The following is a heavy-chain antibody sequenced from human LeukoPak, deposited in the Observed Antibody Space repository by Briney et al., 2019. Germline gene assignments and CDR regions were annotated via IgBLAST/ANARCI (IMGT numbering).Heavy chain of an antibody. D-gene: IGHD6-13*01. V-gene: IGHV4-4*02. J-gene: IGHJ6*02. CDR3: ARHVGAAAGYYGMDV. CDR2: IYHSGST. CDR1: GGSISSSNW. Sequence: SGTLSLTCAVSGGSISSSNWWSWVRQPPGKGLEWIGEIYHSGSTNYNPSLKSRVTISVDTSKNQFSLKLSSVTAADTAVYYCARHVGAAAGYYGMDVWGQGTTVTVSS.